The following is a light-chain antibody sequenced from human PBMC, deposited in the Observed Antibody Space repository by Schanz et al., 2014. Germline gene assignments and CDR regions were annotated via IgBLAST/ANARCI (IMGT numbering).Light chain of an antibody. CDR3: SSYTSSTPYV. CDR1: SSDVGGYNY. CDR2: DVS. Sequence: QSALTQPASVSGSPGQSITISCTGTSSDVGGYNYVAWYQQHPGKAPKLMIYDVSNRPSGVSNRFSGSKPGNTASLTITGXXXKEEADYYCSSYTSSTPYVFGTGTKLTVL. V-gene: IGLV2-14*01. J-gene: IGLJ1*01.